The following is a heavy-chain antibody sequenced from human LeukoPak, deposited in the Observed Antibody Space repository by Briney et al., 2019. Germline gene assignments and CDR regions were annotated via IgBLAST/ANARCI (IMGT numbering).Heavy chain of an antibody. CDR1: GFTFSSYE. CDR2: ISSSGSTI. J-gene: IGHJ4*02. V-gene: IGHV3-48*03. CDR3: ARDGLTMVRGVISY. Sequence: GGSLRLSCAASGFTFSSYEMNWVRQAPGKGLEWVSYISSSGSTIYYADSVKGRFTISRDNAKNSLYLQMNSLRAEDTAVYYCARDGLTMVRGVISYWGQGTLVTVSS. D-gene: IGHD3-10*01.